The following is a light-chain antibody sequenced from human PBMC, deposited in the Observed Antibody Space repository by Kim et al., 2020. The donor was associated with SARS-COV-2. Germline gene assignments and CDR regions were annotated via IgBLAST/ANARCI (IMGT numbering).Light chain of an antibody. Sequence: DIVVTQSPDSLPVSLGERATINCKSSQSVLYTSNNKSYVSWYQQKPGRPPTLLIYWASTRESGVPDRFSGSGSGTDFTLTISSLQAEDVAVYYCQQYYGNPVSFGAGTKLEIK. CDR1: QSVLYTSNNKSY. V-gene: IGKV4-1*01. CDR3: QQYYGNPVS. J-gene: IGKJ4*01. CDR2: WAS.